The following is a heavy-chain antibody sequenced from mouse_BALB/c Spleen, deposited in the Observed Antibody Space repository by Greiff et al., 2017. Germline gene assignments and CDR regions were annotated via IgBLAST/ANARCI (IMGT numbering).Heavy chain of an antibody. CDR3: ARDSSGYVGCAY. CDR1: GFTFSDYY. D-gene: IGHD3-1*01. J-gene: IGHJ3*01. Sequence: EVQRVESGGGLVKPGGSLKLSCAASGFTFSDYYMYWVRQTPEKRLEWVATISDGGSYTYYPDSVKGRFTISRDNAKNNLYLQMSSLKSEDTAMYYCARDSSGYVGCAYWGQGTLVTVSA. CDR2: ISDGGSYT. V-gene: IGHV5-4*02.